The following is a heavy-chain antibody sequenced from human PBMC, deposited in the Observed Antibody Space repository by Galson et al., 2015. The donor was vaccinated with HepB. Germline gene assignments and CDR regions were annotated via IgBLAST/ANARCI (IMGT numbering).Heavy chain of an antibody. CDR2: INYRGST. D-gene: IGHD3-22*01. Sequence: ETLSLTCAVNGGTLSGNFWSWLRQSPEKGLEWIGKINYRGSTNYSPSLRGRLIISIDTSKNHFSLKLSSVTAADTAVYYCARGRFASYYDKGFQHWGQGTLVTVSS. J-gene: IGHJ1*01. V-gene: IGHV4-34*01. CDR1: GGTLSGNF. CDR3: ARGRFASYYDKGFQH.